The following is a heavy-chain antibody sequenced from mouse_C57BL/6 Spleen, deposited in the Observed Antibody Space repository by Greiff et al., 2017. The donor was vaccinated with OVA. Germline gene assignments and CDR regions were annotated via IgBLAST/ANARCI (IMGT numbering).Heavy chain of an antibody. CDR1: GYTFTDYY. J-gene: IGHJ3*01. V-gene: IGHV1-76*01. CDR3: ARSYYGSTEGFAY. CDR2: IYPGSGNT. D-gene: IGHD1-1*01. Sequence: VQVVESGAELVRPGASVKLSCKASGYTFTDYYINWVKQRPGQGLEWIARIYPGSGNTYYNEKFKGKATLTAEKSSSTAYMQLSSLTSEDSAVYFCARSYYGSTEGFAYWGQGTLVTVSA.